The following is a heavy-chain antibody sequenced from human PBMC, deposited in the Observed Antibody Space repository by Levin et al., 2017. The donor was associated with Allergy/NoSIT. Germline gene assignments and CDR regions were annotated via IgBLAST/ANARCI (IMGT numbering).Heavy chain of an antibody. J-gene: IGHJ4*02. CDR1: GFTVTNNH. CDR3: ATESENGGWGFDY. V-gene: IGHV3-53*01. D-gene: IGHD6-19*01. Sequence: GGSLRLSCAASGFTVTNNHMTWVRQAPGKGLEWVSIFHSSGSTYYADSVKGRFTVFRDSSKHTPYLQMNSLRPEDTALYYCATESENGGWGFDYWGRGTLLTVSS. CDR2: FHSSGST.